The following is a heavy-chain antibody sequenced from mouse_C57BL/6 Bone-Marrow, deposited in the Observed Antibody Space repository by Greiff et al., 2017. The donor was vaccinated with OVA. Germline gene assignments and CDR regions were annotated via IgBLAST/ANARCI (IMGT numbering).Heavy chain of an antibody. D-gene: IGHD1-1*01. J-gene: IGHJ2*01. CDR1: GFNIKNTY. V-gene: IGHV14-3*01. CDR2: IDPANGNT. CDR3: AQIYYYGSSPFFDY. Sequence: EVQLQQSVAELVRPGASVKLSCTASGFNIKNTYMHWVKQRPEQGLEWIGRIDPANGNTKYASKFQGKATITADTSSNTAYLQLSSLTSEDTDIYYCAQIYYYGSSPFFDYWGQGTTLTVSS.